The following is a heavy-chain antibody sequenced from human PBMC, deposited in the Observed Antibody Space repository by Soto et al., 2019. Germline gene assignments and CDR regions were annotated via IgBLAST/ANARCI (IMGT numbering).Heavy chain of an antibody. CDR2: IYPGDSDT. Sequence: XESLKISCKGCGYSFTSYWIVWVRQMPGKGLEWMGIIYPGDSDTRYSPSFQGQVTISADKSISTAYLQWSSLKASDTAMYYCARRGITMRPNAFDIWGQGTMVSGSS. CDR3: ARRGITMRPNAFDI. CDR1: GYSFTSYW. D-gene: IGHD3-22*01. J-gene: IGHJ3*02. V-gene: IGHV5-51*01.